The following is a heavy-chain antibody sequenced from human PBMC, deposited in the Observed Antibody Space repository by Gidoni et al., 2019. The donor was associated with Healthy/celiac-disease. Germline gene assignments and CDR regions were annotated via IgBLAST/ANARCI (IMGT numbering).Heavy chain of an antibody. CDR2: IYYSGST. J-gene: IGHJ6*02. CDR1: GGSISRGCYY. Sequence: QVQLQESGPGLVKPSQTLSLTCAVSGGSISRGCYYWSWIRQQPGKGLEWLGYIYYSGSTYYNPSLKRRVTISVDTSKNQFSLKLSSVTAADTAVYYCARGDIVVVPAATIGYYYYGMDVWGQGTTVTVSS. V-gene: IGHV4-31*11. CDR3: ARGDIVVVPAATIGYYYYGMDV. D-gene: IGHD2-2*01.